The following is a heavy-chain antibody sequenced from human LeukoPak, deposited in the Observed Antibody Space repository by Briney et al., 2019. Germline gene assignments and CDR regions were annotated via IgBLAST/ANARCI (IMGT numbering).Heavy chain of an antibody. J-gene: IGHJ4*02. D-gene: IGHD3-16*01. CDR3: ARARQVRGIPTSFDY. CDR2: MNPNSGNT. CDR1: GYTFSNYD. Sequence: ASVKVSCKASGYTFSNYDINWVRQATGQGLEWMGWMNPNSGNTGYAQKFQGRVTITRNTSISTAYMELRSLRSDDTAVYYCARARQVRGIPTSFDYWGQGTLVTVSS. V-gene: IGHV1-8*03.